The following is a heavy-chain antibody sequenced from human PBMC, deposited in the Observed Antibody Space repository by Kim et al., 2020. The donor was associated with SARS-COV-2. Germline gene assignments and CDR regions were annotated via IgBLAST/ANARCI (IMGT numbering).Heavy chain of an antibody. Sequence: ASVKVSCKASGYTFTSYDINWVRQATGQGLEWMGWMNPNSGNTGYAQKFQGRVTMTRNTSISTAYMELSSLRSEDTAVYYCAREKGSRYWHYGSGSYYNFDYWGQGTLVTVSS. V-gene: IGHV1-8*01. J-gene: IGHJ4*02. D-gene: IGHD3-10*01. CDR2: MNPNSGNT. CDR3: AREKGSRYWHYGSGSYYNFDY. CDR1: GYTFTSYD.